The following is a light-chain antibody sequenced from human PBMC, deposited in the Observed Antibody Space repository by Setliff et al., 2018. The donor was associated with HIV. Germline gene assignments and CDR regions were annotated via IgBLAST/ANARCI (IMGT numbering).Light chain of an antibody. CDR2: DVG. Sequence: QSALAQPASVSGSPGQSITISCTGTTNDVGGYNYVSWYQLRPGKAPKILIYDVGNRPSGVSDRFSGSKSGNTASLTISGLQAEDEAEYYCRSYKLGSTLVFGTGTKVTVL. J-gene: IGLJ1*01. CDR3: RSYKLGSTLV. CDR1: TNDVGGYNY. V-gene: IGLV2-14*03.